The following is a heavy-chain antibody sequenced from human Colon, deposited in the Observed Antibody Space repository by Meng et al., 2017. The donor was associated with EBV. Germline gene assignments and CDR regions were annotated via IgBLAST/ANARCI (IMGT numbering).Heavy chain of an antibody. D-gene: IGHD3-22*01. CDR3: ARSRWLLLQL. J-gene: IGHJ4*02. V-gene: IGHV4-34*01. CDR2: IDDSGNI. Sequence: QGQLEQRGAGLLQPSETLSLTCTVYGGPFCGFYWTWIRQSPGKGLEWSGEIDDSGNIIYNPSLKSRVTISGDTSKNQFSLNVSSVTAADTAVYYCARSRWLLLQLWGQGTLVTVSS. CDR1: GGPFCGFY.